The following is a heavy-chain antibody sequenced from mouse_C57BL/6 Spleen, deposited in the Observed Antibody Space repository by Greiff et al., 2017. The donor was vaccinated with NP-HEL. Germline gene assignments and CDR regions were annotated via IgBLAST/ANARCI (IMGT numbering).Heavy chain of an antibody. CDR3: ASPHYDYGGDY. V-gene: IGHV1-81*01. J-gene: IGHJ2*01. D-gene: IGHD2-4*01. CDR1: GYTFTSYG. CDR2: IYPRSGNT. Sequence: QVQLKESGAELARPGASVKLSCKASGYTFTSYGISWVKQRTGQGLEWIGEIYPRSGNTYYNEKFKGKATLTADKSSSTADMELRSLTSEDSAVYFCASPHYDYGGDYWGQGTTLTVSS.